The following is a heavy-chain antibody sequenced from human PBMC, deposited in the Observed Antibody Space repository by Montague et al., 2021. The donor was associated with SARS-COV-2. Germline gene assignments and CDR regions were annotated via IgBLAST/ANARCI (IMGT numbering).Heavy chain of an antibody. D-gene: IGHD3/OR15-3a*01. CDR2: TYLSGFT. J-gene: IGHJ4*02. CDR1: DVSLSSSTW. Sequence: SETLSLTCVVSDVSLSSSTWWCWVRQSPGEGLGWVGETYLSGFTXYNPSVKSRVTISLDDSRSQFSLRLTSVTAADTAVYFCARGGLGNRGFDYWGQGALVTVSS. CDR3: ARGGLGNRGFDY. V-gene: IGHV4-4*02.